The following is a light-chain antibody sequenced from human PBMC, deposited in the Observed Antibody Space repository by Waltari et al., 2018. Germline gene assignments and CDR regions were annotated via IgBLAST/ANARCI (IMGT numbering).Light chain of an antibody. CDR2: AAS. Sequence: DIQMTQSPSSLSASVGDRVTITCRASQNIGKYLNWYQHKPGKAPKLLIYAASSLLSGVPSRFSGGGAGTDFTFTISSLQPEDFATYYCQQSSSTPQSTFGQGTRLEIK. V-gene: IGKV1-39*01. CDR3: QQSSSTPQST. CDR1: QNIGKY. J-gene: IGKJ5*01.